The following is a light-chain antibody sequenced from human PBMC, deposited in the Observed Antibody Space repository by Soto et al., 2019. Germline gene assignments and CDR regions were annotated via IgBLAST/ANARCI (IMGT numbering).Light chain of an antibody. CDR3: LQYYSTPIT. CDR1: QSVLYSSNNKNY. V-gene: IGKV4-1*01. J-gene: IGKJ5*01. Sequence: DIVMTQSPDSLAVSLGESATISCKSSQSVLYSSNNKNYLSWYQQKPGQPPKMLIYWASTRASGVPDRFSGSGSGTDFTLTIRNLQAEDVAVYYCLQYYSTPITFGQGTRLEIK. CDR2: WAS.